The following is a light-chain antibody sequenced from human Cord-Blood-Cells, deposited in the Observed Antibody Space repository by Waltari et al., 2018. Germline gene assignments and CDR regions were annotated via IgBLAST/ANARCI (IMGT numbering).Light chain of an antibody. Sequence: SYELTQPSSVSVSPGQTARITCSGDVLAKKYARWFQQKPGQAPVLVIYKESERPSGIPDRFSGSSSGTTVTLTISGAQVEDEADYYCYSAADNNEVFGGGTKLTVL. CDR2: KES. J-gene: IGLJ3*02. CDR1: VLAKKY. V-gene: IGLV3-27*01. CDR3: YSAADNNEV.